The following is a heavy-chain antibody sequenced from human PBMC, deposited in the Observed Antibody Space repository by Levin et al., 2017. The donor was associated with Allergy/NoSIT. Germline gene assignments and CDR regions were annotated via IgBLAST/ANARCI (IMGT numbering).Heavy chain of an antibody. CDR2: ISWNSGSI. CDR1: GFTFDDYA. J-gene: IGHJ4*02. CDR3: AKDIDGYSSSPGNY. V-gene: IGHV3-9*01. Sequence: QPGGSLRLSCAASGFTFDDYAMHWVRQAPGKGLEWVSGISWNSGSIGYADSVKGRFTISRDNAKNSLYLQMNSLRAEDTALYYCAKDIDGYSSSPGNYWGQGTLVTVSS. D-gene: IGHD6-13*01.